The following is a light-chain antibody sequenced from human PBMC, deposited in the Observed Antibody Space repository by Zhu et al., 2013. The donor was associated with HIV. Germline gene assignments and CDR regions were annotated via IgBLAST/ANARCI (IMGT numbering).Light chain of an antibody. CDR3: QHLNTYPNT. CDR1: QDINSY. Sequence: DIQLTQSPSFLSASVGDRVTITCRASQDINSYLAWYQQKPGKAPKLLIYAAYTLQSGVPSRFSASGTGTEFTLTISSLQPEDFATYYCQHLNTYPNTFGQGTKLEIK. CDR2: AAY. J-gene: IGKJ2*01. V-gene: IGKV1-9*01.